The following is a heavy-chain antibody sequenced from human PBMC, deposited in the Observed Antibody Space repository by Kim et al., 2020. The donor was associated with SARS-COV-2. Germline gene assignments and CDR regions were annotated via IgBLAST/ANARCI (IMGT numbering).Heavy chain of an antibody. CDR2: ISWNSGSI. J-gene: IGHJ4*02. CDR3: AGQGYSSGWYRDY. Sequence: GGSLRLSCAASGFTFDDYAMHWVRQAPGKGLEWVSGISWNSGSIGYADSVKGRFTISRDNAKNSLYLQMNSLRAEDTALYYCAGQGYSSGWYRDYWGQGT. CDR1: GFTFDDYA. D-gene: IGHD6-19*01. V-gene: IGHV3-9*01.